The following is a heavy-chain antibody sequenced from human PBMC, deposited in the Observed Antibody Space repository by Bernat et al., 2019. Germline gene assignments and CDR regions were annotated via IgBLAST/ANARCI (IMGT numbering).Heavy chain of an antibody. CDR3: ARVRRYDSSGYYYFDY. CDR1: GFTFSSYS. Sequence: EVQLVESGGGLVKPGGSLRLSCAASGFTFSSYSMNWVRQAPGKGLEWVSVIYSGGSTYYADSVKGRFTISRDNSKNTLYLQMNSLRAEDTAVYYCARVRRYDSSGYYYFDYWGQGTLVTVSS. V-gene: IGHV3-66*01. CDR2: IYSGGST. J-gene: IGHJ4*02. D-gene: IGHD3-22*01.